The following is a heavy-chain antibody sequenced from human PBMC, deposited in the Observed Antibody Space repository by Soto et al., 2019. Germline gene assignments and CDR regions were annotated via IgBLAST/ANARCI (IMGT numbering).Heavy chain of an antibody. CDR3: ARGPYGDYGARYYGMDV. J-gene: IGHJ6*02. CDR2: IIPIFGTA. CDR1: GGTFSSYA. D-gene: IGHD4-17*01. Sequence: QVQLVQSGAEVKKPGSSVKVSCKASGGTFSSYAISWVRQAPGQGLEWMGGIIPIFGTANYAQKFQGRVTITADESTSTAYMGLSSLRSEDTAVYYCARGPYGDYGARYYGMDVWGQGTTVTVSS. V-gene: IGHV1-69*12.